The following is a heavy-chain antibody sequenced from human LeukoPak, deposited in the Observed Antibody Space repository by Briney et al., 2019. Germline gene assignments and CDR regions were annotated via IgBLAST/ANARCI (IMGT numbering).Heavy chain of an antibody. J-gene: IGHJ4*02. V-gene: IGHV1-2*02. Sequence: ASVKVSCKASGYTFTGYYMHWVRQAPGQGLEWMGWINPNSGGTNYAQKFQGRVTMTRDTSISTAYMELSRLRSDDTAVYCCARGSMGGPIFDSFDYGAREPLVPVPS. CDR2: INPNSGGT. CDR3: ARGSMGGPIFDSFDY. CDR1: GYTFTGYY. D-gene: IGHD3-9*01.